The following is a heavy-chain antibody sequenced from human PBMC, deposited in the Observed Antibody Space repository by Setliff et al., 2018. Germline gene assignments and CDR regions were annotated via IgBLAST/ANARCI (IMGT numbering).Heavy chain of an antibody. CDR3: ARDPNGDYVGAFDP. CDR1: GFTLNNAW. J-gene: IGHJ5*02. D-gene: IGHD4-17*01. V-gene: IGHV3-66*02. CDR2: ISFSGNTA. Sequence: RLSCEASGFTLNNAWISWVRQAPGKGLEWVSVISFSGNTAYYADSVKGRFTIFRDNSKNTLYLQMSSLRPDDTAMYYCARDPNGDYVGAFDPWGQGILVTVSS.